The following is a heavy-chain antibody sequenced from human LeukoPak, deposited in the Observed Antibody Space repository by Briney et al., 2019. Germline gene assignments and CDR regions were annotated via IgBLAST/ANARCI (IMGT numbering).Heavy chain of an antibody. CDR3: ASVNPISHDAFDI. Sequence: PGGSLRLSCAASGFTFSSYWMHWVRQAPGKGLEWVSSISSSSNYIYYADSVKGRFTISRDNAKNSLYLQMNSLRAEDTAVYYCASVNPISHDAFDIWGRGTMVTVSS. CDR2: ISSSSNYI. J-gene: IGHJ3*02. CDR1: GFTFSSYW. D-gene: IGHD2-21*01. V-gene: IGHV3-21*01.